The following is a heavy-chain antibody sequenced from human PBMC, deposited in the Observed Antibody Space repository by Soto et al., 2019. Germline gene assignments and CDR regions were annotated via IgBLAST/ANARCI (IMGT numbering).Heavy chain of an antibody. CDR3: ARDRWMVRGVIITFFDY. V-gene: IGHV1-69*04. D-gene: IGHD3-10*01. J-gene: IGHJ4*02. CDR1: GGTFSSYT. CDR2: IIPILGIA. Sequence: ASVKVSCKASGGTFSSYTISWVRQAPGQGLEWMGRIIPILGIANYAQKFQGRVTITADKSTSTAYMELSSLRSEDTAVYYCARDRWMVRGVIITFFDYWGQGTLVTVSS.